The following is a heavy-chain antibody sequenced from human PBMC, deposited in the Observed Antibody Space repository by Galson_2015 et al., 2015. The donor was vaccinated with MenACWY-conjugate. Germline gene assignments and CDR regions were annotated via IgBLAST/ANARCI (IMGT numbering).Heavy chain of an antibody. CDR1: GFSFRTYG. CDR2: ISSSSQYI. Sequence: SLRLSCAASGFSFRTYGMDWVRQAPGKGLEWVASISSSSQYIYYADAVRGRFTISRDNAKMSLYLQMNSLRAEDTAIYYCARVRKSLFNYSYVGAYFSDGLDNWGQGTRVAVSS. V-gene: IGHV3-21*01. D-gene: IGHD3-16*01. CDR3: ARVRKSLFNYSYVGAYFSDGLDN. J-gene: IGHJ4*02.